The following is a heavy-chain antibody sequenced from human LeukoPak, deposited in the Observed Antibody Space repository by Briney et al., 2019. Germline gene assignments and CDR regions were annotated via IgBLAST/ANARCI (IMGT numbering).Heavy chain of an antibody. Sequence: PGGSLRLSCAVSEFTFSSYWMHWVRQAPGKGLVWVSRINSDGNNPSYADSVRGRFTISRDTAKNTLYLQMNSLRAEGTAVYYCALAVDGFDYWGQGTLVTVSS. V-gene: IGHV3-74*01. D-gene: IGHD6-13*01. CDR1: EFTFSSYW. J-gene: IGHJ4*02. CDR2: INSDGNNP. CDR3: ALAVDGFDY.